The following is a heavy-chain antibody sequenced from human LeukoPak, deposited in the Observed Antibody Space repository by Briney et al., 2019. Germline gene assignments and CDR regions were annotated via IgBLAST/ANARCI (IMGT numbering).Heavy chain of an antibody. CDR1: GFTFSSYA. Sequence: GGSLSLYCAAAGFTFSSYAMTWVRRAPGKGLEWVSAIRGSGGSTYHADAAKGRYTIPRDNSKNTLYLQMNSLRAEDTAVYYCAKGSSGSYYWFDPSGQGTLVTVSS. CDR2: IRGSGGST. D-gene: IGHD1-26*01. J-gene: IGHJ5*02. CDR3: AKGSSGSYYWFDP. V-gene: IGHV3-23*01.